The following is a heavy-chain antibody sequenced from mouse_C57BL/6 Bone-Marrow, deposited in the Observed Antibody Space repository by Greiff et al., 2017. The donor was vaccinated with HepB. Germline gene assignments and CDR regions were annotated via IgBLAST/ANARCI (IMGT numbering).Heavy chain of an antibody. CDR2: ISSGSSTI. CDR1: GFTFSDYG. CDR3: ATTIVTSYYYAMDY. D-gene: IGHD2-5*01. Sequence: DVMLVESGGGLVKPGGSLKLSCAASGFTFSDYGMHWVRQAPEKGLEWVAYISSGSSTIYYADTVKGRVTISRDNAKNTLFLQMTSLRSEDTAMYYCATTIVTSYYYAMDYWGQGTSVTVSS. J-gene: IGHJ4*01. V-gene: IGHV5-17*01.